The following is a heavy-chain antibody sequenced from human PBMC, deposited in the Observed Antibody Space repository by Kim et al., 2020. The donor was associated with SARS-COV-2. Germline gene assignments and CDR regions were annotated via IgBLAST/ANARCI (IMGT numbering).Heavy chain of an antibody. CDR3: ASPFRGGSFDV. CDR2: IKQDASVI. Sequence: GGSLRLSCAASGFTFSSYCMSWVRQAPGKGLEWVASIKQDASVISYVDSVRGRFTISRDKAKNSLSLQMDSLRAEDTALYFCASPFRGGSFDVWGQGTMVTVSS. D-gene: IGHD3-16*01. CDR1: GFTFSSYC. J-gene: IGHJ3*01. V-gene: IGHV3-7*01.